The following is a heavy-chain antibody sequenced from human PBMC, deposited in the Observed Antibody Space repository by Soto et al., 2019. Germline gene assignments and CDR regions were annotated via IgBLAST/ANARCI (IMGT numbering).Heavy chain of an antibody. V-gene: IGHV3-21*04. J-gene: IGHJ4*02. Sequence: VQLVESGGGLVKPGGSLRLSCAASGFNFPVYSMNWVRQAPGKGLEWVASISSGSHFIYYADSVRGRFTISRDNARDSLLLQMNSLRAGDTGVYFCARDQSQGQMLLPYFDYWGQGTLVTVSS. D-gene: IGHD3-22*01. CDR2: ISSGSHFI. CDR1: GFNFPVYS. CDR3: ARDQSQGQMLLPYFDY.